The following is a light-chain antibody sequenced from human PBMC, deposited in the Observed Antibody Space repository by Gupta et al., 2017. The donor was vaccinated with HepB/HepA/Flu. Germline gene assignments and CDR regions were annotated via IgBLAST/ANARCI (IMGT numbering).Light chain of an antibody. V-gene: IGKV3-20*01. CDR1: QSFSRTF. CDR2: GTS. Sequence: VLTQSPGTLSLSPGERATLSCRASQSFSRTFLAWYQQKAGQAPRLLIYGTSSRATGIPDRFSGSGSGTDFTLTISRLEPEDVAVYYCQQYGGSPLTFGGGTKVEIK. CDR3: QQYGGSPLT. J-gene: IGKJ4*01.